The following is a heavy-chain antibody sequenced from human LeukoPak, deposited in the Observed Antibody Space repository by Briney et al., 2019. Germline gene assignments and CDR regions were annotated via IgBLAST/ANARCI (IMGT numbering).Heavy chain of an antibody. CDR2: INHSGST. Sequence: SETLSLTCAVYGGSFSGYYWSWIRQPPGEGLEWIGEINHSGSTNYNPSLKSRVTISVDTSKNQFSLKLSSVTAADTAVYYCARASHDYGDYSHFDYWGQGTLVTVSS. V-gene: IGHV4-34*01. CDR1: GGSFSGYY. J-gene: IGHJ4*02. CDR3: ARASHDYGDYSHFDY. D-gene: IGHD4-17*01.